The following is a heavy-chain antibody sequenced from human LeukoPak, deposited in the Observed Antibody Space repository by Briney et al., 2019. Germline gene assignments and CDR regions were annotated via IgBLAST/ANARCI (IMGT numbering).Heavy chain of an antibody. V-gene: IGHV4-4*07. Sequence: SETLSLTCTVSGGYIGSYYWSWIRQPAGKGLEWIGRIYTRENTDCNPSLKSRVTMPVDMSTSQVSLRLTSVTAADTAVYYCAREGDYGDSSKSFYYMDVWGKGTTVTVSS. CDR1: GGYIGSYY. J-gene: IGHJ6*03. CDR3: AREGDYGDSSKSFYYMDV. D-gene: IGHD4-17*01. CDR2: IYTRENT.